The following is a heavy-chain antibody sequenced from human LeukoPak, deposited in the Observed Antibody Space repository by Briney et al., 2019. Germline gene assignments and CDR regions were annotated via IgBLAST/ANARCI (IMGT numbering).Heavy chain of an antibody. CDR3: AKEGLGGTIFSWFAS. J-gene: IGHJ5*01. D-gene: IGHD3-9*01. CDR2: ISYDGSNK. Sequence: GGSLRLSCAASGFTFRSYGMHWVRQAPDKGLEWVAVISYDGSNKYYPDSVKGRFTISRDNSKNTLYLQMNSLRAEDTAVYHCAKEGLGGTIFSWFASWGQGTLVTVSS. V-gene: IGHV3-30*18. CDR1: GFTFRSYG.